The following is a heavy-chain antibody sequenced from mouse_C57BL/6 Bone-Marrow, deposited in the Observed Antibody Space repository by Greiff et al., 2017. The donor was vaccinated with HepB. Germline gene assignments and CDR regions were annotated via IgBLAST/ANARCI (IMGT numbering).Heavy chain of an antibody. V-gene: IGHV1-9*01. J-gene: IGHJ2*01. Sequence: QVQLQQSGAELMKPGASVKLSCKATGYTFTGYWIEWVKQRPGHGLEWIGEILPGSGSTNYNEKLKGKATFTADTSSNTAYMQLSSLTTEDSAIYYCARRSIYYDYDGAYFDYWGQGTTLTVSS. CDR1: GYTFTGYW. CDR3: ARRSIYYDYDGAYFDY. CDR2: ILPGSGST. D-gene: IGHD2-4*01.